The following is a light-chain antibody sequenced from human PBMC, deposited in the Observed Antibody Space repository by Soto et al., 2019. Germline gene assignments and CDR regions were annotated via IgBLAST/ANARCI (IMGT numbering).Light chain of an antibody. CDR2: DTS. V-gene: IGKV3-15*01. Sequence: EIVMTQSPATLSVSPGERATLSCRASQSVSSDLAWYQQKPGQAPRLLMYDTSTRATGIPTRFSGSGSGTEFTLTISSLQSEDFAVYYCQQYNDWLPYTFGQGTRLEMK. CDR3: QQYNDWLPYT. CDR1: QSVSSD. J-gene: IGKJ2*01.